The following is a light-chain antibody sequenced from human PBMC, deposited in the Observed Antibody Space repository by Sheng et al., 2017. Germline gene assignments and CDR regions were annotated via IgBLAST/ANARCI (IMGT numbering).Light chain of an antibody. J-gene: IGKJ4*01. Sequence: EIVLTQSPGTLSLSPGERATLSCRASQGVNNDYFAWYQQKPGQAPRLLIHGAFSRATGVPDRFSGSGSGTDFTLTISSLEPEDFAVYYCQQRRSWPLTFGGGTKVDI. CDR2: GAF. V-gene: IGKV3D-20*02. CDR3: QQRRSWPLT. CDR1: QGVNNDY.